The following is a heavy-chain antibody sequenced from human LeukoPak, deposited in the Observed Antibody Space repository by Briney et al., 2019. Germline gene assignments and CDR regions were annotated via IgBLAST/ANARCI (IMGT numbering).Heavy chain of an antibody. J-gene: IGHJ4*02. CDR2: IYYSGST. CDR3: ARHGQYYYGSGSYDQFDY. Sequence: SETLSLTCTVSGGSISSYYWSWIRQPPGKGLEWIGSIYYSGSTYYNPSLKSRVTISVDTSKNQFSLKLSSVTAADTAVYYCARHGQYYYGSGSYDQFDYWGQGTLVTVSS. D-gene: IGHD3-10*01. V-gene: IGHV4-59*05. CDR1: GGSISSYY.